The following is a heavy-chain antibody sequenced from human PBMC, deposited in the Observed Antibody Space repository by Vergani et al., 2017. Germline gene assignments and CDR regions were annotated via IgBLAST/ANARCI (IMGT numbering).Heavy chain of an antibody. CDR3: ARGLYGGNFPFDY. J-gene: IGHJ4*02. Sequence: QVQLQESGPGLVKPSQTLSLTCTVSGGSISSGSYYWSWIRQPAGKGLEWIGRIYTSGSTNYNPSLKSRVTISVDTSKNQFCLKLSAVTAADTAVYYCARGLYGGNFPFDYWGQGTLVTVSS. CDR2: IYTSGST. V-gene: IGHV4-61*02. CDR1: GGSISSGSYY. D-gene: IGHD4-23*01.